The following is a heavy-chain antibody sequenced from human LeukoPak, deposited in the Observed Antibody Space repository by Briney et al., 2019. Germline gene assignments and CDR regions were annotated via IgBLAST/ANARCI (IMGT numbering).Heavy chain of an antibody. CDR1: GFTFSNFA. J-gene: IGHJ4*02. CDR2: ISSNGSNT. Sequence: PGGSLRLSCSASGFTFSNFAMHWVRQAPGKGLEYVSSISSNGSNTYYADSVKGRFTISRDNSKNTLYLQMNSLRAEDTAVYYCAKERRLRIVITFGGVYFDYWGQGTLVTVSS. CDR3: AKERRLRIVITFGGVYFDY. V-gene: IGHV3-64*04. D-gene: IGHD3-16*01.